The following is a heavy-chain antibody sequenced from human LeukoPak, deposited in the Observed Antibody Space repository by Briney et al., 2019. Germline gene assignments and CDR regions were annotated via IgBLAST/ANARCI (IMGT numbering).Heavy chain of an antibody. Sequence: SETLSLTCTVSGASINSGSYYWAWIRQSPGKGLEWIGSVDSRGTPSYNPSLKSRVTISVDTSKNQLSLRLSSLTAADTAVYYCAGDDNNISWYFYWSQGTLVSVSS. D-gene: IGHD6-13*01. CDR3: AGDDNNISWYFY. CDR1: GASINSGSYY. J-gene: IGHJ4*02. CDR2: VDSRGTP. V-gene: IGHV4-39*02.